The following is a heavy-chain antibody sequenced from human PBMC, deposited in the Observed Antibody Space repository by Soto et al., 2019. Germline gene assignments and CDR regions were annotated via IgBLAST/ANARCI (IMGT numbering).Heavy chain of an antibody. Sequence: GGSLRLSCAASGFTFSSYAMSWVRQAPGKGLEWVSAISGSGGSTYYADSVKGRFTISRDNSKNTLYLQMNSLRAEDTAVYYCAKYDYIWGSYRYFAYFDYWGQGTLVTVSS. CDR2: ISGSGGST. J-gene: IGHJ4*02. CDR3: AKYDYIWGSYRYFAYFDY. D-gene: IGHD3-16*02. V-gene: IGHV3-23*01. CDR1: GFTFSSYA.